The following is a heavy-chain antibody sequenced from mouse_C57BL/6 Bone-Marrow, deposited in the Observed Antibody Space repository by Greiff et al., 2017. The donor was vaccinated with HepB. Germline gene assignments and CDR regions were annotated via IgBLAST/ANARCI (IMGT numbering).Heavy chain of an antibody. CDR3: ASSIYYYGSSYVRFAY. V-gene: IGHV1-81*01. CDR1: GYTFTSYG. Sequence: QVHVKQSGAELARPGASVKLSCKASGYTFTSYGISWVKQRTGQGLEWIGEIYPRSGNTYYNEKFKGKATLTADKSSSTAYMELRSLTSEDSAVYFCASSIYYYGSSYVRFAYWGQGTLVTVSA. CDR2: IYPRSGNT. J-gene: IGHJ3*01. D-gene: IGHD1-1*01.